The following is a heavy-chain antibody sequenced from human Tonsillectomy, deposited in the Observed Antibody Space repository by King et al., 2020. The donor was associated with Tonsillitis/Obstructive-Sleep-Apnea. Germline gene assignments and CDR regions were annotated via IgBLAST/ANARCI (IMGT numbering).Heavy chain of an antibody. CDR2: ISGGGGDT. V-gene: IGHV3-23*04. CDR1: GFTFSSYA. CDR3: AKDNYYETSGYYYDYYYYCMVV. D-gene: IGHD3-22*01. J-gene: IGHJ6*03. Sequence: VQLVESGGGLVQPGGSLRLSCSASGFTFSSYAMNWVRQAPGKGLEWVSTISGGGGDTYYADSVKGRFTISRDNSKNTLYLQMNSLRAEDTAVYFCAKDNYYETSGYYYDYYYYCMVVWGKGTTVTVS.